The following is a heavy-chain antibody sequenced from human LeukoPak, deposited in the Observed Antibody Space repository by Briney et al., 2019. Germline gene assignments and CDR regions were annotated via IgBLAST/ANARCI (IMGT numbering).Heavy chain of an antibody. CDR3: AKGGGRYGYNSGLFDY. V-gene: IGHV3-30*18. J-gene: IGHJ4*02. D-gene: IGHD5-24*01. CDR1: GFTFGSYG. Sequence: HGRSLRLSCAASGFTFGSYGMHWVRQAPGKGLEWVAVISYDGSNKYYADSVKGRFTISRDNSKNTLYLQMNSLRAEDTAVYYCAKGGGRYGYNSGLFDYWGQGTLVTVSS. CDR2: ISYDGSNK.